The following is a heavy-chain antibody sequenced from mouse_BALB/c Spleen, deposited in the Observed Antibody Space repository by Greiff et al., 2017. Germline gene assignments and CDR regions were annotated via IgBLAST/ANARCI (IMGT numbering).Heavy chain of an antibody. CDR2: ISYSGST. Sequence: EVQLQQSGPGLVKPSQSLSLTCTVTGYSITSDYAWNWIRRFPGNKLEWMGYISYSGSTSYNPSLKSRISITRDTSKNQFFLQLNSVATEDTATYYCAGDYGSSYSWFAYWGQGTLVTVSA. D-gene: IGHD1-1*01. CDR1: GYSITSDYA. J-gene: IGHJ3*01. V-gene: IGHV3-2*02. CDR3: AGDYGSSYSWFAY.